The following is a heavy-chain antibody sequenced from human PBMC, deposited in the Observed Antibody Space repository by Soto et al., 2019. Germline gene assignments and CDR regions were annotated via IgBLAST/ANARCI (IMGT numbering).Heavy chain of an antibody. V-gene: IGHV3-48*02. CDR3: ARIKLVEWFFINVVVYDMDV. Sequence: GGSKSVSCIAAGLNLSGYAGNWGSKNTGKGLKWVSFISSDSRTIYYADSVEGRFTVSRDNARNSVSLQMDSLRDEDAAVYYCARIKLVEWFFINVVVYDMDVWGQGTPVTVSS. D-gene: IGHD3-3*01. J-gene: IGHJ6*02. CDR2: ISSDSRTI. CDR1: GLNLSGYA.